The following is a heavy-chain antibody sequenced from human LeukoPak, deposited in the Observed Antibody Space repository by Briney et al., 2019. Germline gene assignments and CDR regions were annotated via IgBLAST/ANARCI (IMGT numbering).Heavy chain of an antibody. Sequence: GGSLRLSCAVSGFTFSSYWMHWVRQVPGKGLVWVSRINSDGSSTSYADFVKGRFTISRDNAKNTLYVQMNSLRAEDTAVYYCSTGSGHAFDIWGRGTMVTVSS. CDR1: GFTFSSYW. CDR2: INSDGSST. J-gene: IGHJ3*02. V-gene: IGHV3-74*01. CDR3: STGSGHAFDI. D-gene: IGHD3-10*01.